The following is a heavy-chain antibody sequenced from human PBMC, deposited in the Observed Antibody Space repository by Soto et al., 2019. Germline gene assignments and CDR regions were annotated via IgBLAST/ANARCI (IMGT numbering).Heavy chain of an antibody. J-gene: IGHJ5*02. CDR3: AKDPADYGDYAWFDP. CDR2: ISYDGSNK. CDR1: GFTFSSYG. D-gene: IGHD4-17*01. V-gene: IGHV3-30*18. Sequence: GGSLRLSCAASGFTFSSYGMHWVRQAPGKGLEWVAVISYDGSNKYYADSVKGRFTISRDNSKNTLYLQMNSLRAEDTAVYYCAKDPADYGDYAWFDPWGQGTLVTVSS.